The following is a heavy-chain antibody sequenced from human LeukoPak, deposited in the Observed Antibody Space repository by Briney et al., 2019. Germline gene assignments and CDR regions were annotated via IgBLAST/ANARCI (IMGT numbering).Heavy chain of an antibody. CDR3: TRGSYDVLTGYSTLGEY. CDR1: GGSISSSSYY. V-gene: IGHV4-39*01. J-gene: IGHJ1*01. D-gene: IGHD3-9*01. CDR2: IYYSGST. Sequence: SETLSLTCTVSGGSISSSSYYWGWIRQPPGKGLEWIGNIYYSGSTYYNPSLKSRLTISVDTSQRQFSLRLSSVTAADTALYYCTRGSYDVLTGYSTLGEYWGRGTLVTVSS.